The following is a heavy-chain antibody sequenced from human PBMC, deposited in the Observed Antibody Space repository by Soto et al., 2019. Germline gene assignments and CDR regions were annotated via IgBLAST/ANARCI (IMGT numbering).Heavy chain of an antibody. CDR3: ARTTAVPNTLRSRYFFDY. J-gene: IGHJ4*02. CDR1: YGPVSDKTYC. V-gene: IGHV4-61*01. Sequence: LFLTGSVSYGPVSDKTYCWRWIRQPPGKRLEWIGYVYYSGTTNYNPSLKSRVTISVDLSKNRFSLRLSSVTTADTALYYCARTTAVPNTLRSRYFFDYWGQGSLVTVSS. CDR2: VYYSGTT. D-gene: IGHD4-17*01.